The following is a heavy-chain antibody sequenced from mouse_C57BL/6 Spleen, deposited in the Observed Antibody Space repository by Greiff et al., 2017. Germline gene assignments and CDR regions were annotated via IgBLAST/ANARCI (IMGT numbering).Heavy chain of an antibody. CDR2: ISSGSSTI. D-gene: IGHD2-10*01. J-gene: IGHJ4*01. CDR1: GFTFSDYG. Sequence: EVMLVESGGGLVKPGGSLKLSCAASGFTFSDYGMHWVRQAPEKGLEWVAYISSGSSTIYYADTVKGRFTISRDNAKNTLFLQMTSLRSEDTAMYYCATLLSHAMDYWGQGTSVTVSS. V-gene: IGHV5-17*01. CDR3: ATLLSHAMDY.